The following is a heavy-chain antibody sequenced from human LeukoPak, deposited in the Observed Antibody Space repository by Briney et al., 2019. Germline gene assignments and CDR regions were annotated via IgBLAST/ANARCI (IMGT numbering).Heavy chain of an antibody. CDR3: AKDLGTKWTTVTTGYFDY. J-gene: IGHJ4*02. V-gene: IGHV3-23*01. D-gene: IGHD4-17*01. CDR1: RFIFSNYA. Sequence: PGGSLRLSCAASRFIFSNYAMTWVRQAPGKGLEWVSAISGGGGTTYYTDSVKGSFTISSDNSKNTLYLQKNSLRAEDTGIYYCAKDLGTKWTTVTTGYFDYWGQGTLVTVSS. CDR2: ISGGGGTT.